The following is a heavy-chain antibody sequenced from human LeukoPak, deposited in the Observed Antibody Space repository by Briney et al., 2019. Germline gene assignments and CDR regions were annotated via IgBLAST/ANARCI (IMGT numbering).Heavy chain of an antibody. CDR2: ISGSGGNT. V-gene: IGHV3-23*01. J-gene: IGHJ3*02. Sequence: GGSLRLSCAASGFTFSSYGMSWVRQAPGKGLEWVSGISGSGGNTYYADSVKGRFTFSRDNSKNTLYLQMNSLRAEDTAVYYCAKDRSIAAGDDAFDIWGQGTMVTVSS. CDR3: AKDRSIAAGDDAFDI. D-gene: IGHD6-13*01. CDR1: GFTFSSYG.